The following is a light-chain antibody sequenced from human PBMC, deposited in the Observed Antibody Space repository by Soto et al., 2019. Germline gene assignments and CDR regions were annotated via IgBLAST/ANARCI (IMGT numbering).Light chain of an antibody. CDR2: GAS. J-gene: IGKJ1*01. CDR3: QQYNNSPRT. CDR1: QSVSSN. Sequence: EIVMTQSPATLSVSPGERATLSCRASQSVSSNLAWYQQKPGQAPRLLIYGASTRATGIPARFSGSGSGTEFTLTISSLQSEDFAVYYCQQYNNSPRTSGQGAKVDIK. V-gene: IGKV3-15*01.